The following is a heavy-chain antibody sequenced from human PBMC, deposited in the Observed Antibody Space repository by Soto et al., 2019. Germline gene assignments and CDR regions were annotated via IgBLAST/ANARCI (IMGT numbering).Heavy chain of an antibody. CDR3: ARDIESVTAKHFFYYYAMDV. J-gene: IGHJ6*02. D-gene: IGHD2-8*01. CDR1: GFTFSNYG. Sequence: QGQLVQSGAEVKKPGASVKLSCKASGFTFSNYGLNWVRQAPGQGLEWMGWVSAHNGHTNYAQNLQGRVSMTTDTSTSTAYMELRGLTFDDTAVYYCARDIESVTAKHFFYYYAMDVWGQGTTVTVSS. CDR2: VSAHNGHT. V-gene: IGHV1-18*01.